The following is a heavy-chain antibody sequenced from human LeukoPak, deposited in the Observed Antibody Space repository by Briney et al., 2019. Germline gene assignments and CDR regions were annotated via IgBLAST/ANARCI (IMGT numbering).Heavy chain of an antibody. D-gene: IGHD3-3*01. CDR3: ATDPLRYYDFWSGYYT. J-gene: IGHJ5*02. CDR2: FDPEDGET. Sequence: ASVKVSCKFSGYTLTELSMHWVRQAPGKGLEWMGGFDPEDGETIYAQKFQGRVTMTEDTSTDTAYMELSSLRSEDTAVYYCATDPLRYYDFWSGYYTWGQGTLVTVSS. CDR1: GYTLTELS. V-gene: IGHV1-24*01.